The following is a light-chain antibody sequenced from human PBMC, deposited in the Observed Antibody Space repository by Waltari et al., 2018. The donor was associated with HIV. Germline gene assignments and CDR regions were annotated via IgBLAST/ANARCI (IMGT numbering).Light chain of an antibody. Sequence: SVLTQPPSASGTPGQRVTISCSGSSSNIGSNTVTWYQQLPGTAPKRLSLSNTQRHKGVPDRFSGSKSGTAASLAMSGLQSEDEADYYCEAWDDSLNGGVFGGGTKLTVL. CDR2: SNT. J-gene: IGLJ3*02. CDR1: SSNIGSNT. V-gene: IGLV1-44*01. CDR3: EAWDDSLNGGV.